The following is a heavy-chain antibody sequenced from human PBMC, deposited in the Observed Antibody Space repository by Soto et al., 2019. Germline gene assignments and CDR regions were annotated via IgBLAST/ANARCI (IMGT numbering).Heavy chain of an antibody. CDR1: GFTVSSNY. D-gene: IGHD3-10*01. J-gene: IGHJ6*02. V-gene: IGHV3-53*01. CDR3: AISTMVRTTYYYGMDV. CDR2: IYSGGST. Sequence: PGGSLRLSCAASGFTVSSNYMSWVRQAPGKGLEWVSVIYSGGSTYYADSVKGRFTISRDNSKNTLYLQMNSLRAEDTAVYYCAISTMVRTTYYYGMDVWAQATTVPVSS.